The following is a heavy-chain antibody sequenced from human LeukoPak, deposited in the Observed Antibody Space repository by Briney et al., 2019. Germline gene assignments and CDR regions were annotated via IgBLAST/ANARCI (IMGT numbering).Heavy chain of an antibody. CDR1: GGTFSSCA. V-gene: IGHV1-69*13. CDR3: ARDRKIVGITVWFDP. CDR2: IIPIFGTA. D-gene: IGHD3-22*01. J-gene: IGHJ5*02. Sequence: GASVKVSCKASGGTFSSCAISWVRQAPGQGLEWMGGIIPIFGTANYAQKFQGRVTITADESTSTAYMELSSLRSEDTAVYYCARDRKIVGITVWFDPWGQGTLVTVSS.